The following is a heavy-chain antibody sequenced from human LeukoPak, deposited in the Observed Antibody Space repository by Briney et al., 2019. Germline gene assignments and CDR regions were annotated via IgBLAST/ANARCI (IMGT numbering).Heavy chain of an antibody. J-gene: IGHJ3*01. CDR3: ATFTAPRNAFDL. CDR1: GHSXNAYY. V-gene: IGHV1-2*06. D-gene: IGHD3-16*01. Sequence: GASVKVSCKASGHSXNAYYIHGVRQAPGQGLQWMGRIDTNSGDTKYTQKFQGRVSMTRDTSISTAYMELSRLTSDDTAVYYCATFTAPRNAFDLWGQGTMVTVSS. CDR2: IDTNSGDT.